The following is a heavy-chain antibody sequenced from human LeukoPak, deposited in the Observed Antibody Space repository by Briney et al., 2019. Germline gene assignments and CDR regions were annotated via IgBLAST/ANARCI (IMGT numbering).Heavy chain of an antibody. CDR1: GFIFSDYE. Sequence: GGSLRLSCAASGFIFSDYEMNWVRQAPGKGLEWVSGISNTGSVTYYADSVRGRFTISRDNAEDSMYLQMNSLRAEDTAIYYCARSTSLLAWGQGTLVTVSS. J-gene: IGHJ4*02. CDR3: ARSTSLLA. V-gene: IGHV3-48*03. D-gene: IGHD1-1*01. CDR2: ISNTGSVT.